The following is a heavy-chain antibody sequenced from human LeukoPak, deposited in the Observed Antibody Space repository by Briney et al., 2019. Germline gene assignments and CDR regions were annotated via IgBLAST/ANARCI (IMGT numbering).Heavy chain of an antibody. D-gene: IGHD3-22*01. CDR1: GFSFSDYY. CDR2: ISYSSTYT. V-gene: IGHV3-11*06. Sequence: GGSLRLSCAASGFSFSDYYMSWIRQAPGKGLEWVSYISYSSTYTNYADSVKGRFTISRDDAKNSLYLQMNSLRVEDTAVYYCARVMYYYDTSGYLDYWGQGTLVTVSS. CDR3: ARVMYYYDTSGYLDY. J-gene: IGHJ4*02.